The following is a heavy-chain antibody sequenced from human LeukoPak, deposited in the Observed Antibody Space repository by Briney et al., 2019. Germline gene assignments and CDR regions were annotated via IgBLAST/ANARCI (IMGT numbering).Heavy chain of an antibody. Sequence: SETLSLTCTVSGGSISGYYWSWIRQPPGKGLEWIGEINHSGSTNYNPSLKSRVTISVDTSKNQFSLKLSSVTAADTAVYYCARVRMIVVVIQKYYFDYWGQGTLVTVSS. V-gene: IGHV4-34*01. CDR2: INHSGST. CDR1: GGSISGYY. D-gene: IGHD3-22*01. CDR3: ARVRMIVVVIQKYYFDY. J-gene: IGHJ4*02.